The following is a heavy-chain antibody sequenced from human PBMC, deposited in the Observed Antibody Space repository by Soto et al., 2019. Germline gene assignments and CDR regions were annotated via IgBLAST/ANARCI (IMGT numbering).Heavy chain of an antibody. Sequence: LRLSCAASGFTFSSYGMHWVRQAPGKGLEWVAVISYDGSNKYYADSVKGRFTISRDNSKNTLYLQMNSLRAEDTAVYYCAKDAGDIVVVTAPPGWYFDLWGRGTLVTVSS. CDR1: GFTFSSYG. CDR3: AKDAGDIVVVTAPPGWYFDL. D-gene: IGHD2-21*02. V-gene: IGHV3-30*18. CDR2: ISYDGSNK. J-gene: IGHJ2*01.